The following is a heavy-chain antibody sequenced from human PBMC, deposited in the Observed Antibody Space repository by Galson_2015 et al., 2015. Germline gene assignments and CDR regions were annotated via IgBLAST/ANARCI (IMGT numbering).Heavy chain of an antibody. J-gene: IGHJ4*02. Sequence: SLRLSCAGSGFDFGDLAMTWLRQAPGKGVEWVGFVRVSTFGATTEIAASVRGRFAISRNDSKSVAYLHMTSLRTEDTAVYYCARRINNYDSCGQGTRVIVSS. D-gene: IGHD2/OR15-2a*01. V-gene: IGHV3-49*03. CDR3: ARRINNYDS. CDR1: GFDFGDLA. CDR2: VRVSTFGATT.